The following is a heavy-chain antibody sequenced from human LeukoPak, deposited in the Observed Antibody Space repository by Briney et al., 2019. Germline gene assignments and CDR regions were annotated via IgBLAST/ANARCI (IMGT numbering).Heavy chain of an antibody. V-gene: IGHV1-18*01. CDR3: ARDVAAAGGAFDI. Sequence: ASVKVSCKASGYTFTSYGISWVRQAPGQGLEWMGWISAYNGNTDYAQKFQGRVTMTTDTSTNTAYMDLRSLRSDDTAVYYCARDVAAAGGAFDIWGQGTMVTVSS. CDR2: ISAYNGNT. J-gene: IGHJ3*02. CDR1: GYTFTSYG. D-gene: IGHD6-13*01.